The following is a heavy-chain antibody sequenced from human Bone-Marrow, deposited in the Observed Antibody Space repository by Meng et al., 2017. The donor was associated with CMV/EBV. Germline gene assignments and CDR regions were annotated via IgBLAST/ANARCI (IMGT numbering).Heavy chain of an antibody. CDR3: AKEKVAARGCFDY. CDR1: GFTFDDYA. D-gene: IGHD6-6*01. V-gene: IGHV3-9*01. Sequence: SLKISCAASGFTFDDYAMHWVRQAPGKGLEWVSGISWNSGSIGYADSVKGRFTISRDNAKNSLYRQMNSLRAEDTALYYCAKEKVAARGCFDYWGQGTLVTVSS. CDR2: ISWNSGSI. J-gene: IGHJ4*02.